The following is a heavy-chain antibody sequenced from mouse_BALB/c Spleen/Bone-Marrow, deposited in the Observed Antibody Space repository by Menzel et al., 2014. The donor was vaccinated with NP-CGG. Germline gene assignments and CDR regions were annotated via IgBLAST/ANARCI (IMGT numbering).Heavy chain of an antibody. CDR1: GISITTGNYR. CDR3: ARYGNYFDY. CDR2: IYYSGTI. V-gene: IGHV3-5*02. Sequence: DVQLQESGPGLVKPSKTVSLTCTVTGISITTGNYRWSWIRQFPGNKLEWIGYIYYSGTITYNPSLTSRTTITRDTSKNQFFLEMNSLTAEDTATYYCARYGNYFDYWGQGTTLTVSS. J-gene: IGHJ2*01. D-gene: IGHD2-1*01.